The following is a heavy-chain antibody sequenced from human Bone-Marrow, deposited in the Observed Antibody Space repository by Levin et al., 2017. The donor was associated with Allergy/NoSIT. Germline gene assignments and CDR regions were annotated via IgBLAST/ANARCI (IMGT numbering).Heavy chain of an antibody. CDR1: SGSITTSNSY. V-gene: IGHV4-39*07. CDR3: AREGGVAANWFDP. D-gene: IGHD2-15*01. CDR2: VYHTGST. J-gene: IGHJ5*02. Sequence: SETLSLTCTVSSGSITTSNSYWGWLRQTPGKTLEWIGNVYHTGSTYYNPSLKSRVTISLDTSKNQFSLSLNSVTAADTAVYYCAREGGVAANWFDPWGQGTLVTGSS.